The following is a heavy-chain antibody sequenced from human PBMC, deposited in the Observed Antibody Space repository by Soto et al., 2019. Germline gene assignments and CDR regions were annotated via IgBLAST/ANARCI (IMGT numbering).Heavy chain of an antibody. V-gene: IGHV3-74*01. D-gene: IGHD3-3*01. CDR2: INSDGSST. J-gene: IGHJ6*03. CDR3: ARLPNDFWSGYYASDYYYMDV. CDR1: GFTFSSYW. Sequence: GGSLRLSCAASGFTFSSYWMHWVRQAPGKGLVWVSRINSDGSSTSYADSVKGRFTISRDNAKNTLYLQMNSLRAEDTAVYYCARLPNDFWSGYYASDYYYMDVWGKGTKVTVSS.